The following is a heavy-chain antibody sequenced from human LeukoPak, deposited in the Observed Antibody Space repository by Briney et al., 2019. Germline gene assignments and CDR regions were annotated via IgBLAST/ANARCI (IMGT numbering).Heavy chain of an antibody. J-gene: IGHJ6*02. CDR2: ISSSGSTI. Sequence: PGGSLRLSCAASGFTFSSCEMNWVRQAPGKGLEWVSYISSSGSTIYFADSVKGRFTISRDNAKNSLYLQMNSLRAEDTAVYYCARDLLRVVAATPSIGYYGMDVWGQGTTVTVSS. CDR3: ARDLLRVVAATPSIGYYGMDV. D-gene: IGHD2-15*01. V-gene: IGHV3-48*03. CDR1: GFTFSSCE.